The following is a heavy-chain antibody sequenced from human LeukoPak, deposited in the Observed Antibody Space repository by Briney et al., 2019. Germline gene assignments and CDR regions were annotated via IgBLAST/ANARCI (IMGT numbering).Heavy chain of an antibody. CDR2: IRYDGSNK. CDR3: ARDLYQWFGVDRTLDY. Sequence: GGSLRLSCAASGFTFRSYGMHWVRQAPGKGLEWVAFIRYDGSNKYYADSVKGRFTISRDNSKNTLYLQMNSLRAEDTAVYYYARDLYQWFGVDRTLDYWGQGTLVTVSS. D-gene: IGHD3-10*01. J-gene: IGHJ4*02. V-gene: IGHV3-30*02. CDR1: GFTFRSYG.